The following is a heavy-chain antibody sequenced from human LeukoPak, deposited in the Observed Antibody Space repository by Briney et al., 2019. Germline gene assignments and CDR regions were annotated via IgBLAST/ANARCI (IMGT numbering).Heavy chain of an antibody. V-gene: IGHV3-66*01. D-gene: IGHD3-16*01. Sequence: GGSLRLSCAASGFTVSSNYMSWVRQAPGKGLEWVSVIYSGGSTYYADSVKGRFTISRDNSKDTLYLQVNSLRAEDTAVYYCARDVAITFGGVIGYFDYWGQGTLVTVSS. CDR2: IYSGGST. J-gene: IGHJ4*02. CDR3: ARDVAITFGGVIGYFDY. CDR1: GFTVSSNY.